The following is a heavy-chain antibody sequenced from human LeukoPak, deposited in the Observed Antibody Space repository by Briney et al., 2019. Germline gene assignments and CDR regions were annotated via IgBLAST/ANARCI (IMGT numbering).Heavy chain of an antibody. V-gene: IGHV1-18*01. CDR1: GYTFTSYG. CDR3: AISSLGGGDIVVVPAAAFDY. J-gene: IGHJ4*02. Sequence: ASVKVSCKASGYTFTSYGISWVRQAPGQGLEWMGWISAYNGNTNYAQKLQGRVTMTTDTSTSTAHMELRSLRSDDTAVYYCAISSLGGGDIVVVPAAAFDYWGQGTLVTVSS. CDR2: ISAYNGNT. D-gene: IGHD2-2*01.